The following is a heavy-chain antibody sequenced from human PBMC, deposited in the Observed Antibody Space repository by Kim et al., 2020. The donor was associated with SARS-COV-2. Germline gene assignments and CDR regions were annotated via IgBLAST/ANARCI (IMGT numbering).Heavy chain of an antibody. Sequence: GGSLRLSCAASGFTFSSYGMHWVRQAPGKGLEWVAVIWYDGSNKYYADSVKGRFTISRDNSKNTLYLQMNSLRAEDTAVYYCARDREPLLYGAGGTWFDPWGQGTLVTVSS. D-gene: IGHD2-2*02. CDR2: IWYDGSNK. J-gene: IGHJ5*02. CDR1: GFTFSSYG. V-gene: IGHV3-33*01. CDR3: ARDREPLLYGAGGTWFDP.